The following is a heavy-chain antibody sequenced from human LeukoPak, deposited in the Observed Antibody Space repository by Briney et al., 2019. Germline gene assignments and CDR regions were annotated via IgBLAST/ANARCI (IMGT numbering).Heavy chain of an antibody. CDR2: VWHSGSA. Sequence: SETLSLTCTVSGGSISSSPYYWAWIRQPPGKRLEWIGSVWHSGSAYYNPSLKSRFTISVDTSKNQFSLKLSSVTAADTAVYYCASIDYGESLDYWGQGTLVTASS. CDR3: ASIDYGESLDY. D-gene: IGHD4-17*01. J-gene: IGHJ4*02. V-gene: IGHV4-39*01. CDR1: GGSISSSPYY.